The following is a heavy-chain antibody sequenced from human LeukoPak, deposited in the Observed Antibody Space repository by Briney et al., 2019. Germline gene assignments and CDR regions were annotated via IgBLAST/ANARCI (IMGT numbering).Heavy chain of an antibody. D-gene: IGHD1-26*01. J-gene: IGHJ4*02. CDR1: GFIFSIYG. Sequence: GGSLRLSCAASGFIFSIYGMHWVRQSPGKGLEWVAVIWNDGSNKYYADSVKGRFTISRDNSKNTLFLQMNSLRAEDTAVYYCARASGSYDYWGQGTLVTVSS. V-gene: IGHV3-33*01. CDR3: ARASGSYDY. CDR2: IWNDGSNK.